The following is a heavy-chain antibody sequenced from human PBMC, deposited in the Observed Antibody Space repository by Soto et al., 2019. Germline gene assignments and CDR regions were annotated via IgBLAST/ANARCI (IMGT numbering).Heavy chain of an antibody. J-gene: IGHJ4*02. CDR2: IYYSGST. CDR3: ARVDYSKSGVDY. Sequence: QVQLQESGPGLVKPSETLSLTCTVSGGSVSSGVYYWSWLRQPPGKGLEWIGYIYYSGSTNYNPSLKSRVTISVDTSKNQFSLKLSSVTAADTAVYYCARVDYSKSGVDYWGQGTLVTVSS. CDR1: GGSVSSGVYY. D-gene: IGHD4-4*01. V-gene: IGHV4-61*08.